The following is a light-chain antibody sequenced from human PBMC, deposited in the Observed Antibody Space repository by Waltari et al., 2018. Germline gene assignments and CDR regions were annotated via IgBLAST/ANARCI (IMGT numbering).Light chain of an antibody. V-gene: IGKV3-15*01. CDR2: GAS. CDR1: QNVNYY. Sequence: EVVLTQSPAPLSLSPGARATPSCRASQNVNYYLAWYQQKDGQAPRLLIYGASTRATGNPDRFSGSGSVTDFTLTISSLQAEDVAVYYCLQYFDASRTFGQGTKLEIK. CDR3: LQYFDASRT. J-gene: IGKJ2*01.